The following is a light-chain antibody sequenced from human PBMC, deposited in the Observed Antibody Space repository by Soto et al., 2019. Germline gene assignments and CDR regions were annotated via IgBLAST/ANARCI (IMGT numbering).Light chain of an antibody. CDR2: EVS. V-gene: IGLV2-23*02. CDR3: CSSAGSRLFYV. J-gene: IGLJ1*01. CDR1: SSDVGSYNL. Sequence: QSGLTQHESCPEPPEQSFTISCSGNSSDVGSYNLVSWYQQHPGKAPKLMIYEVSKRPSGVSNRFSGSKSGNTASLTISGXXAEDEADYFCCSSAGSRLFYVIGTWTKVTV.